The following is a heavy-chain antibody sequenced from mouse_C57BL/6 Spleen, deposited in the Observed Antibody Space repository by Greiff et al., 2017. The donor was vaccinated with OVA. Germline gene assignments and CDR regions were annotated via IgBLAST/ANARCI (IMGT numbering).Heavy chain of an antibody. V-gene: IGHV2-9-1*01. Sequence: VKLMESGPGLVAPSQSLSITCTVSGFSFTSYAISWVRQPPGKGLEWLGVIWTGGGTNYNSALKSRLSISKDNSKSQVFLKMNSLQTDDTARYYCARDDYYGSSPYYAMDYWGQGTSVTVSS. CDR3: ARDDYYGSSPYYAMDY. D-gene: IGHD1-1*01. J-gene: IGHJ4*01. CDR2: IWTGGGT. CDR1: GFSFTSYA.